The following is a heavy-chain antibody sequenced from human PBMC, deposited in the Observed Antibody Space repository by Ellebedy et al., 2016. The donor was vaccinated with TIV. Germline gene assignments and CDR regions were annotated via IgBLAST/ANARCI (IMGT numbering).Heavy chain of an antibody. CDR2: IIPIFGTA. D-gene: IGHD5-12*01. CDR1: GGTFSSYA. J-gene: IGHJ4*02. V-gene: IGHV1-69*05. Sequence: SVKVSXXASGGTFSSYAISWVRQAPGQGLEWMGGIIPIFGTANYTQKLQGRVTMTTDTSTSTAYMELRSLRSDDTAVYYCARDWEDSGLDYWGQGTLVTVSS. CDR3: ARDWEDSGLDY.